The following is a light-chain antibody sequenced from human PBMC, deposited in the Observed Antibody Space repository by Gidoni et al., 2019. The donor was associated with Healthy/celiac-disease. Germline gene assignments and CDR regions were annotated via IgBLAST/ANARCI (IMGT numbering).Light chain of an antibody. CDR3: QQYDNLPFT. CDR2: DAS. Sequence: DIQMTQSPSSLSASVGDRVTITCQASQDISNYLNWYQQKPGKAPKLLIYDASNLETGVPSRFRGSGSGTEFTFTNSSLQAEDNATYYCQQYDNLPFTFGPGTKVDIK. J-gene: IGKJ3*01. V-gene: IGKV1-33*01. CDR1: QDISNY.